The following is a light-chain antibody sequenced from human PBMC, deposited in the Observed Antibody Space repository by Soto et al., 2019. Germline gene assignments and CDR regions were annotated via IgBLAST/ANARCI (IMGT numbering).Light chain of an antibody. Sequence: QSVLTQPPSVSGAPGQRVTISCTGSSSNIGAGYDVHWYQQLPGTAPKLLIYGNSNRPSGVPDRFSGSKSGTSASLAITGLRAEDEADYYCQSYDSSLSLYVLGTGTKLTVL. J-gene: IGLJ1*01. CDR3: QSYDSSLSLYV. V-gene: IGLV1-40*01. CDR2: GNS. CDR1: SSNIGAGYD.